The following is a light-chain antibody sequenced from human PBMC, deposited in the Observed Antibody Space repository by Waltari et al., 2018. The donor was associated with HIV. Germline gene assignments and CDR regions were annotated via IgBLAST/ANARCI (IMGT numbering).Light chain of an antibody. CDR1: SSDVGTYNR. CDR2: EVS. V-gene: IGLV2-18*02. CDR3: SSYTGSSTWV. Sequence: QSALTQPPSVSGSPGQSVAISCTGTSSDVGTYNRVSWYQQPPGTAPKLMIYEVSNRPSGVPDHFSGSKSGNTASLTISGLQAEDEADYYCSSYTGSSTWVFGGGTKLTVL. J-gene: IGLJ3*02.